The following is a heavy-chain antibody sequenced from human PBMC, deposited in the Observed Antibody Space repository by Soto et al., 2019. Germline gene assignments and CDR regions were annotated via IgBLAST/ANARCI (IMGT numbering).Heavy chain of an antibody. D-gene: IGHD7-27*01. CDR1: GYTFTGYY. V-gene: IGHV1-2*04. Sequence: ASVKVSCKASGYTFTGYYMHWVRQAPGQGLEWMGWINPNSGGTNYAQKFQGWVTMTRDTSISTAYMELSRLRSDDTAVYYCAREAWGRVYYFDYWGQGTLVTVSS. CDR3: AREAWGRVYYFDY. CDR2: INPNSGGT. J-gene: IGHJ4*02.